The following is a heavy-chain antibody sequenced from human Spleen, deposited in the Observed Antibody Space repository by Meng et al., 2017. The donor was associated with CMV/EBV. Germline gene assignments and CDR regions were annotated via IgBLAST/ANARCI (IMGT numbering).Heavy chain of an antibody. CDR2: ISSGSSHI. CDR3: ARALGKGGNF. D-gene: IGHD7-27*01. V-gene: IGHV3-21*01. J-gene: IGHJ4*02. Sequence: GGSLRLSCAASGFTFSNYSMNWVRQAPGKGLEWVSSISSGSSHIYYADSVKGRFTISRDNAKNSLYLQMNSLRAEDTAVYYCARALGKGGNFWGQGTLVTVSS. CDR1: GFTFSNYS.